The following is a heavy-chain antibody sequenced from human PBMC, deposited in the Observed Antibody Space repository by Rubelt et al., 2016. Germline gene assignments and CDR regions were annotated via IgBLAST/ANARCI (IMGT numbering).Heavy chain of an antibody. Sequence: QVPLQQWGAGLLKPSETLSLTCAVYGGSFRGYYWSWIRPPPGTGLEWLGDINHSGSTNYNPSLKSRVTISVETSKNQFSLKLSAGTAADTAAYYGARGIRAILYYGMDVWGQGTTVTVSS. D-gene: IGHD3-3*02. J-gene: IGHJ6*02. CDR1: GGSFRGYY. CDR3: ARGIRAILYYGMDV. V-gene: IGHV4-34*01. CDR2: INHSGST.